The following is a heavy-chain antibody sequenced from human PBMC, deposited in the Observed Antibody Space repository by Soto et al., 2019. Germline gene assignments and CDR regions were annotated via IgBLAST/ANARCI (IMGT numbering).Heavy chain of an antibody. CDR3: ARRRGYLDGDFDY. CDR1: GFTFSNYG. Sequence: PGGSLRLSCTASGFTFSNYGMHWVRQAPGKGLKWVAVISYDGSNKYYADSVKGRFTISRDNSKNTLYLQMNSLRAEDTAVYYCARRRGYLDGDFDYWGQGTLVTVSS. D-gene: IGHD2-21*01. CDR2: ISYDGSNK. J-gene: IGHJ4*02. V-gene: IGHV3-30-3*01.